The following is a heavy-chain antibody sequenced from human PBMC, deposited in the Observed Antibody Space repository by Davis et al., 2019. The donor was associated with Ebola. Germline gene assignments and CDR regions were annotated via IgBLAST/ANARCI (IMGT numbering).Heavy chain of an antibody. CDR3: VKDLRAGNSLFFDY. CDR2: ISYDGSNK. J-gene: IGHJ4*02. CDR1: GFTFSSYA. Sequence: PGGSLRLSCAASGFTFSSYAMHWVRQAPGKGLEWVAVISYDGSNKYYADSVKGRFTISRDNSKNTLYLQMSSLRAEDTAVYYCVKDLRAGNSLFFDYWGQGTLVTVSS. V-gene: IGHV3-30*14. D-gene: IGHD6-13*01.